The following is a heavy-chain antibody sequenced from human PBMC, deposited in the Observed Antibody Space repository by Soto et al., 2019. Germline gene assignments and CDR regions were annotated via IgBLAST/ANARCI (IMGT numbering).Heavy chain of an antibody. CDR1: GFTFSSYA. Sequence: EVQVLQSGGGLVQPGGSLRLSCAASGFTFSSYAMSWVRQAPGKGLEWVSVIRGSGDSTYYADSVKGRFTISRDNSKNTLYLQMSSLRAEDTAEYYCAKLRLSMQYFDYWGQGTLVTVSS. D-gene: IGHD3-3*01. J-gene: IGHJ4*02. V-gene: IGHV3-23*01. CDR2: IRGSGDST. CDR3: AKLRLSMQYFDY.